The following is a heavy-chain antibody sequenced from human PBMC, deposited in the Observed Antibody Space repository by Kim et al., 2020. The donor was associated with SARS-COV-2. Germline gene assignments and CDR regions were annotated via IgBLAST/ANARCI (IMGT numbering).Heavy chain of an antibody. Sequence: GGSLRLSCAASGFTFDDYAMHWVRQAPGKGLEWVSLISGDGGSTYYADSVKGRFTISRDNSKNSLYLQMNSLRTEDTALYYCAKDIWGGVPAATTIRYYYYYYGMDVWVQGTTVTVSS. CDR2: ISGDGGST. D-gene: IGHD2-2*01. CDR3: AKDIWGGVPAATTIRYYYYYYGMDV. V-gene: IGHV3-43*02. CDR1: GFTFDDYA. J-gene: IGHJ6*02.